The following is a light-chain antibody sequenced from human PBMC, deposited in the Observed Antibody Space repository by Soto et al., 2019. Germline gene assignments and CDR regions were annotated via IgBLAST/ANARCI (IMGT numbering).Light chain of an antibody. V-gene: IGKV3-11*01. CDR2: DAS. J-gene: IGKJ4*01. CDR1: QSVSSY. CDR3: QQRLNWPLT. Sequence: EIVLTQSPATLSLSPGERATLSCGASQSVSSYLAWYQQKPGQAPRLLIYDASNRATGIPARFSGSGSGTDFTLTISSLEPEDFAVDYCQQRLNWPLTFGGGTKVEIK.